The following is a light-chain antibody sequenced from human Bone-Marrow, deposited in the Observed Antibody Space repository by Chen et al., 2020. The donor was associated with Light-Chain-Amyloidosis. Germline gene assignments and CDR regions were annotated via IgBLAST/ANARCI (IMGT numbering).Light chain of an antibody. V-gene: IGLV3-21*04. CDR2: YDT. Sequence: SYVLTQPPSVSVAPGETATLTCGGNKIGIKSVHWYHQKPGQAPVLVVYYDTERPSGIPVRFSGSNSGNTATLTISRVEAGDGADYYCQVWDGLLDHVVFGGGTRLTVL. CDR1: KIGIKS. J-gene: IGLJ2*01. CDR3: QVWDGLLDHVV.